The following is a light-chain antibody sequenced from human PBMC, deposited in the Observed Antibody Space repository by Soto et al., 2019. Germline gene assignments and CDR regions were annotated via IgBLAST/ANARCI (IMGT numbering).Light chain of an antibody. CDR1: QSVGSRH. J-gene: IGKJ1*01. Sequence: EIVLTQSPGTLSLSPGERATLSCRASQSVGSRHLAWYQQKAGQAPRRLISAASGRATGIPDRFSGSGSGTDFTLTISTLETEDSAVYYYQQYDISPRTFGQGTKVEIK. CDR2: AAS. V-gene: IGKV3-20*01. CDR3: QQYDISPRT.